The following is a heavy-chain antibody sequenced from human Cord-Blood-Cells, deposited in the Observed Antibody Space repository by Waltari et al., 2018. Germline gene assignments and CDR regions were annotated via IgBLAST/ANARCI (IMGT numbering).Heavy chain of an antibody. Sequence: QVQLVQSGAEVKKPGSSVKHSCKASGGAFSSYAISWARQAPGQWREWMGGISPIFGTANDAQKFQGGVTITADESTSTAYMELSSLRSEDTAVYYCARGSGSYVDAFDIWGQATMVTGSS. CDR1: GGAFSSYA. V-gene: IGHV1-69*01. CDR3: ARGSGSYVDAFDI. D-gene: IGHD1-26*01. CDR2: ISPIFGTA. J-gene: IGHJ3*02.